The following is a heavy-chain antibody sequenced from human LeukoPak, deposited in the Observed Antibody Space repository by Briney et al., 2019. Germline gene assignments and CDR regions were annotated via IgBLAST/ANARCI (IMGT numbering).Heavy chain of an antibody. D-gene: IGHD1-1*01. J-gene: IGHJ4*02. CDR3: AKVRSEAKTGTKGFDY. Sequence: RPGGALRLSCAASGFTFSSYAMSWVRQAPGKGLEWVWAISGSGGSTYYADSVKGRFTISRDNSKNTLYLQMNSLRAEDTAVYYCAKVRSEAKTGTKGFDYWGQGTPVTVSS. CDR2: ISGSGGST. V-gene: IGHV3-23*01. CDR1: GFTFSSYA.